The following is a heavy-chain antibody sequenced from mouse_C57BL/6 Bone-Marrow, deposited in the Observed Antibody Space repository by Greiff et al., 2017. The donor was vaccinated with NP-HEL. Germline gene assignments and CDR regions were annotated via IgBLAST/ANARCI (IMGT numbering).Heavy chain of an antibody. CDR1: GYTFTSYW. CDR2: IYPSDSET. D-gene: IGHD1-1*01. Sequence: QVHVKQPGAELVRPGSSVKLSCKASGYTFTSYWMDWVKQRPGQGLEWIGNIYPSDSETHYNQKFKDKATLTVDKSSSTAYMQLSSLTSEDSAVYYCARDYYYGSSAEYYAMDYWGQGTSVTVSS. CDR3: ARDYYYGSSAEYYAMDY. V-gene: IGHV1-61*01. J-gene: IGHJ4*01.